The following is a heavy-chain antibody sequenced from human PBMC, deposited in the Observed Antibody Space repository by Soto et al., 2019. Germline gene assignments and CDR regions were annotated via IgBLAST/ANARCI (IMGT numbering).Heavy chain of an antibody. Sequence: GGSLRLSCAASGFTFSSYGMHWVRQAPGKGLEWVAVIWYDGSNRYHADSVKGRFTISRDNAKNTLYLQMNSLRAEDTAVYYCTRTTRSPDAFDIWGQGTMVTVSS. D-gene: IGHD2-2*01. CDR2: IWYDGSNR. CDR1: GFTFSSYG. J-gene: IGHJ3*02. V-gene: IGHV3-33*01. CDR3: TRTTRSPDAFDI.